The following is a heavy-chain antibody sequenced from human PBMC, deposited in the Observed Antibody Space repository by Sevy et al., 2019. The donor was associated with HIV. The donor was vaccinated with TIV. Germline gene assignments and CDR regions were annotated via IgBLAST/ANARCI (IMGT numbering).Heavy chain of an antibody. CDR1: GFNVRSFS. D-gene: IGHD2-21*01. V-gene: IGHV3-33*01. CDR3: ARDSARVIVPTAGFDS. Sequence: GGYLRLSCSASGFNVRSFSMHWVRQAPGKGLEWVAAILYNVRTEEYADSVRGRFTISRDNSKNTVNLEMNSLRVEDTALYFCARDSARVIVPTAGFDSWGQGVLVTVSS. CDR2: ILYNVRTE. J-gene: IGHJ5*01.